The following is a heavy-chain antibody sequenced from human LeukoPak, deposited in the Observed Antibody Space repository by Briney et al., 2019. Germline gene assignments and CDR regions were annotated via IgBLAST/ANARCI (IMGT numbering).Heavy chain of an antibody. CDR1: VFTSSNYS. Sequence: GGSLRLSCAASVFTSSNYSMNWVRQAPGKGLEWLSYITSTSSIILYADSVKGRFTVSRDNAKNSLYLQVNSLRADDTAVYYCATAKNDYWGQGTLVTVSS. CDR3: ATAKNDY. J-gene: IGHJ4*02. CDR2: ITSTSSII. V-gene: IGHV3-48*01.